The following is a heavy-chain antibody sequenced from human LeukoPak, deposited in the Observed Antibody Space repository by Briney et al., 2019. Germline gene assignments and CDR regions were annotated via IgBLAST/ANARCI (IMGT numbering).Heavy chain of an antibody. D-gene: IGHD3-3*01. CDR1: GGSFSGYY. CDR3: ARDSRYYDFWSGYLDY. Sequence: SETLSLTCAVYGGSFSGYYWSWIRQPPGKGLEWIGEINHSGSTNYNPSLKSRVTISVDTSKNQFFLNLSSVTAADTAVYYCARDSRYYDFWSGYLDYWGQGTLVTVSS. V-gene: IGHV4-34*01. CDR2: INHSGST. J-gene: IGHJ4*02.